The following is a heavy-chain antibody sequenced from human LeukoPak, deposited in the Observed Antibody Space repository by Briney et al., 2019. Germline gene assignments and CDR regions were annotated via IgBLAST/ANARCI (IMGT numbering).Heavy chain of an antibody. CDR1: GYTFTSYG. CDR2: ISAYNGNT. V-gene: IGHV1-18*01. Sequence: SVKVSCTASGYTFTSYGISWVRAAPGDGVEWMGWISAYNGNTNYAQKLQGRVTMNTDTSTSTAYMELRSLRSDDTAVYYCATAEAWWVAATSWRQGTLVTVSS. CDR3: ATAEAWWVAATS. D-gene: IGHD2-15*01. J-gene: IGHJ5*02.